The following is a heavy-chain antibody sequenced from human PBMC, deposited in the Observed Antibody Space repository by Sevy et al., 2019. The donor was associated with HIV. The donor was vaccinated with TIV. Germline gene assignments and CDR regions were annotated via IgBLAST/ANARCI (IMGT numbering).Heavy chain of an antibody. J-gene: IGHJ4*02. CDR1: GFTFGDYC. CDR3: TRWKAAQSIFDY. Sequence: GGSLRLSCTASGFTFGDYCMSWVRQAPGKGLEWVAFLKSDVYGGTVDHAGSVRSRFVISRDDSKTIAYLQMNDLKTEDTGVYYCTRWKAAQSIFDYWGQGALVTVSS. V-gene: IGHV3-49*04. D-gene: IGHD6-13*01. CDR2: LKSDVYGGTV.